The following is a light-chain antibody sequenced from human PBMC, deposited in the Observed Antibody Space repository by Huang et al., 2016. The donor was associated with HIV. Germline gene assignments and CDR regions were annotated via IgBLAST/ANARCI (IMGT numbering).Light chain of an antibody. Sequence: EIVLTQSPATLSLSPGARATLACRASQSLSSSLAWYQQKPGQAPRLLIYDASSRATVIPARFSGSGSGTDFTLTISSLEPEDFAVYYCQQRSNLGTFGGGTKVEIK. CDR1: QSLSSS. V-gene: IGKV3-11*01. CDR3: QQRSNLGT. CDR2: DAS. J-gene: IGKJ4*01.